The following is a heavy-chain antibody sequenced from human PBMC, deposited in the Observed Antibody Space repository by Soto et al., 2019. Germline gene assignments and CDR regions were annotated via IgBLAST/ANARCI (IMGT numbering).Heavy chain of an antibody. CDR1: GGSIRSSSSY. J-gene: IGHJ6*02. CDR2: IYYSGST. V-gene: IGHV4-39*01. CDR3: ARRRGVVQDGMDV. Sequence: QLQLQESGPGLVKPSETLSLTCTVSGGSIRSSSSYWDWIRQPPGKGLEWIGSIYYSGSTYYNPSLTSRVIISMDKSKNQFSLNVSSVTAADPAVYYCARRRGVVQDGMDVWGQGTTVIVSS. D-gene: IGHD3-3*01.